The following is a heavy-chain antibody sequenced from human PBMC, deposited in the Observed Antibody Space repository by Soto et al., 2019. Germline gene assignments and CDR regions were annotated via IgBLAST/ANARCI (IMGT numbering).Heavy chain of an antibody. V-gene: IGHV3-33*01. CDR2: IWYDGSNK. D-gene: IGHD6-13*01. J-gene: IGHJ4*02. CDR3: ARELYPRYSSSWTAPFDY. Sequence: QVQLVESGGGVVQPGRSLRLSCAASRFTFSSYGMHWVRQAPGKGLEWVAVIWYDGSNKDYADSVKGRFTISRDNSKNTLYLQMNSLRAEDTAVYYCARELYPRYSSSWTAPFDYWGQGTLVTVSS. CDR1: RFTFSSYG.